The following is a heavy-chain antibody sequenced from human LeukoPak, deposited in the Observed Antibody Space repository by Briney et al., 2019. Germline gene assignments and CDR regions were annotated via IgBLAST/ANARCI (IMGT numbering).Heavy chain of an antibody. CDR2: TSGSGGST. D-gene: IGHD5-12*01. CDR3: AKASGHDFVAFDM. CDR1: GFTFRNYV. V-gene: IGHV3-23*01. J-gene: IGHJ3*02. Sequence: GGSLRLSWAATGFTFRNYVMSWVRQAPGKGLEWVSDTSGSGGSTYYADSVKGRFTISRDNSKNTLYLQMTTLRGEDTAVYFCAKASGHDFVAFDMWGQGTMVTVSS.